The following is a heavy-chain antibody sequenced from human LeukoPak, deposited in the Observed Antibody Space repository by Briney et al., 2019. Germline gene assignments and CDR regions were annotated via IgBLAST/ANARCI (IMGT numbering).Heavy chain of an antibody. CDR2: IYNSGSN. CDR3: ARDYAYYYGSGSYYKALNWFDP. CDR1: GGSISSDY. V-gene: IGHV4-59*12. J-gene: IGHJ5*02. D-gene: IGHD3-10*01. Sequence: SETLSLTCTVSGGSISSDYWQWIRQPPGKGLEWIGYIYNSGSNNYNPSLKSRVTMSVDTSKNQFSLKLSSVTAADTAVYYCARDYAYYYGSGSYYKALNWFDPWGQGTLVTVSS.